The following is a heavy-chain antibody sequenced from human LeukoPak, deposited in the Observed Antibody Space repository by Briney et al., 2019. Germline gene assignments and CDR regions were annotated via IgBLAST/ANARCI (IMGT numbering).Heavy chain of an antibody. D-gene: IGHD1-26*01. Sequence: GGSLRLSCAASGFTFSSYAMHWVRQAPGKGLEWVAVISYDGSNKYYADSVKGRFTNSRDNSKNTLYLQMNSLRAEDTAVYYCARSVAWVGATRGIDYWGQGTLVTVSS. CDR1: GFTFSSYA. V-gene: IGHV3-30-3*01. J-gene: IGHJ4*02. CDR2: ISYDGSNK. CDR3: ARSVAWVGATRGIDY.